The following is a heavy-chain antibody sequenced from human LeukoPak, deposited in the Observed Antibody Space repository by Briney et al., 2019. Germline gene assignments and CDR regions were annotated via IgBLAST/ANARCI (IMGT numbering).Heavy chain of an antibody. V-gene: IGHV1-2*02. CDR1: GYTFTGYY. D-gene: IGHD6-13*01. CDR2: INPNSGGT. Sequence: ASVKVSCKASGYTFTGYYMHWVRQAPGQGLEWMGWINPNSGGTNYAQKFQGRVTMTRDTSISTAYMELSRLRSDDTAVYYCAKSYSSSWSVPFDYWGQGTLVTVSS. CDR3: AKSYSSSWSVPFDY. J-gene: IGHJ4*02.